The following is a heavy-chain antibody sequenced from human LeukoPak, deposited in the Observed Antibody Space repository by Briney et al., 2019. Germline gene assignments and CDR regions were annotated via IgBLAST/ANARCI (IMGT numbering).Heavy chain of an antibody. Sequence: PSETLSLTCAVYGGSFSGYYWSWIRQPPGKGLEWIGEINRSGSTNYNPSLKSRVTISVDTSKNQFSLKLSSVTAADTAVYYCARVRGIAVAGRYYYYYMDVWGKGTTVTVSS. D-gene: IGHD6-19*01. J-gene: IGHJ6*03. V-gene: IGHV4-34*01. CDR3: ARVRGIAVAGRYYYYYMDV. CDR2: INRSGST. CDR1: GGSFSGYY.